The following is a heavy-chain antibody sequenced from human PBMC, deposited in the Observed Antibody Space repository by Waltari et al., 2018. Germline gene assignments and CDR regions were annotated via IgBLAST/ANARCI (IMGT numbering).Heavy chain of an antibody. CDR3: ARIQRGTYFPFDL. D-gene: IGHD1-26*01. V-gene: IGHV4-59*01. CDR1: GGSINNYF. Sequence: QVHLQESGQGLVKPSETLSLTCTVSGGSINNYFWSWIRQSPGKGLEWIGYISYGGTTNYNPSLKSRVTISVDTSKKQFYLKLNSVTAADTAVCYCARIQRGTYFPFDLWGQGTLVSVSS. CDR2: ISYGGTT. J-gene: IGHJ5*02.